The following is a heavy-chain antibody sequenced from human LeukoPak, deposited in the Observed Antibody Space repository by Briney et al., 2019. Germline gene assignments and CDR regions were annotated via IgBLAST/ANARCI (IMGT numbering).Heavy chain of an antibody. CDR1: GFTFSNYA. Sequence: PGGSLRLSCAASGFTFSNYAMSWVRQAPGKGLEWVSTVSGSAANTYYADSVKGRFTISRDNSKTTLYLQTNSLRADDTAVYYCAKGFQTYGELSFDVWGQETLVAVSS. V-gene: IGHV3-23*01. CDR2: VSGSAANT. CDR3: AKGFQTYGELSFDV. D-gene: IGHD4-17*01. J-gene: IGHJ4*02.